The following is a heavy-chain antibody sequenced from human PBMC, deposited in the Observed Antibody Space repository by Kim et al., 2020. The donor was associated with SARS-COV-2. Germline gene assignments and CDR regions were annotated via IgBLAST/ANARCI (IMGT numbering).Heavy chain of an antibody. CDR3: ARARTGSLYYYFGMDV. J-gene: IGHJ6*02. D-gene: IGHD1-1*01. CDR2: IIPVSDTR. Sequence: SVKVSCKTSGGTFGNYGFAWVRLAPGQGLEWMGGIIPVSDTRDYAQKFQGRLTFIADESTSTAYMELTTLKSDDTAVYYCARARTGSLYYYFGMDVWGPGTTVTVS. V-gene: IGHV1-69*13. CDR1: GGTFGNYG.